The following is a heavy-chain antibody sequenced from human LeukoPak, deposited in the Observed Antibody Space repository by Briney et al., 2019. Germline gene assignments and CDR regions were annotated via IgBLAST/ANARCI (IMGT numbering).Heavy chain of an antibody. CDR3: AKDRPTWPIDY. J-gene: IGHJ4*02. Sequence: GGSLRLSCAASGFTFSTYTMHWVRQAPGKGLEWVAVISYDGSSKYYADSVKGRSTISRDNSKTTMYLQMNCLRAEDTAVYYCAKDRPTWPIDYWGQGTLVTVSS. CDR1: GFTFSTYT. V-gene: IGHV3-30-3*01. D-gene: IGHD5-12*01. CDR2: ISYDGSSK.